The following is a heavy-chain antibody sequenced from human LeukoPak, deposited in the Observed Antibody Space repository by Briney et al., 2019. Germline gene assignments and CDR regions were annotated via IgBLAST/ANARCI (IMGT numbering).Heavy chain of an antibody. D-gene: IGHD3-9*01. CDR2: ITSSSASI. CDR3: ARTYYDILTGYNPYFDY. V-gene: IGHV3-21*01. CDR1: GFTFSTYS. J-gene: IGHJ4*02. Sequence: GGSLRLSCAASGFTFSTYSMNWVRQAPGKGLEWVSSITSSSASIYYADSVKGRFAISRDNAKNSLYLQMNSLRAEHTAVYYCARTYYDILTGYNPYFDYWGQGTLVTVSS.